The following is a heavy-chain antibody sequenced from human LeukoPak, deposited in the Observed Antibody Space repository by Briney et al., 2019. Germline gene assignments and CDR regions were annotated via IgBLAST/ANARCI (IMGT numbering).Heavy chain of an antibody. J-gene: IGHJ4*02. V-gene: IGHV3-7*01. CDR1: GFTFSSYA. CDR2: IKPDGSEK. CDR3: ARDTVGVTDY. Sequence: PGRSLRLSCAASGFTFSSYAMSWVRQAPGKGLEWVANIKPDGSEKYYVDSVKGRFTISRDNAKNSLYLQMNSLRAEDTALYYCARDTVGVTDYWGQGTLVTVSS. D-gene: IGHD1-26*01.